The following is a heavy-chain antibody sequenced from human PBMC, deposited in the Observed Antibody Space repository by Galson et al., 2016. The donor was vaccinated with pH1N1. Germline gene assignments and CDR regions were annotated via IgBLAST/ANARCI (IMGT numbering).Heavy chain of an antibody. CDR3: ARWDYGDYVGWFDP. CDR1: GGTFSSYG. Sequence: SVKVSCKASGGTFSSYGISWVRQAPGQGLEWMGRIIPIIGTANYAQKFQGRVTITADESTSTAYMELSSLRSEDTAVYYCARWDYGDYVGWFDPWGQGTLVTVSS. CDR2: IIPIIGTA. D-gene: IGHD4-17*01. J-gene: IGHJ5*02. V-gene: IGHV1-69*11.